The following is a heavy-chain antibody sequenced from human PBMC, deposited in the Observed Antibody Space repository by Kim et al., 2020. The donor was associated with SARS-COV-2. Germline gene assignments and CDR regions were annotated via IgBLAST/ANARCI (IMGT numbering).Heavy chain of an antibody. D-gene: IGHD3-22*01. CDR2: IYYSGST. CDR3: ARDSYYYDSSGYSRRAFDI. Sequence: SETLSLTCTVSGGSISSGGYYWSWIRQHPGKGLEWIGYIYYSGSTYYNPSLKSRVTISVDTSKNQFSLKLSSVTAADTAVYYCARDSYYYDSSGYSRRAFDIWGQGTMVTVSS. J-gene: IGHJ3*02. CDR1: GGSISSGGYY. V-gene: IGHV4-31*03.